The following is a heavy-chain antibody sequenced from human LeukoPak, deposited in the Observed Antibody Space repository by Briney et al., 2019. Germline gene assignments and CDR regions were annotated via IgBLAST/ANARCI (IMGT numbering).Heavy chain of an antibody. D-gene: IGHD6-25*01. CDR1: GFTFSTYG. V-gene: IGHV3-23*01. Sequence: GSLRLSCAASGFTFSTYGMGWVRQTPGKGLEWLSAIGGSGSPTYYADSVKGRFTISRDNSKNTLSLQMNSLRAEDTAIYYCAKAAPYYFDYWGQGTLVTVSS. CDR3: AKAAPYYFDY. J-gene: IGHJ4*02. CDR2: IGGSGSPT.